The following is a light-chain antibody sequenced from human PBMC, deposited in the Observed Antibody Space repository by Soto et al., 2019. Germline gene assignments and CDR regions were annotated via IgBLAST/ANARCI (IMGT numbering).Light chain of an antibody. Sequence: EIVFTHSPATLSVSPGERATLSCRASQSVSSNLAWYQQKPGQAPRLLIFGASSRATGIPDRFSGSGSGTDFTLTISRLEPEDFAVYYCQQYGSSPPTFGQGTKVDI. CDR2: GAS. CDR3: QQYGSSPPT. V-gene: IGKV3-20*01. J-gene: IGKJ1*01. CDR1: QSVSSN.